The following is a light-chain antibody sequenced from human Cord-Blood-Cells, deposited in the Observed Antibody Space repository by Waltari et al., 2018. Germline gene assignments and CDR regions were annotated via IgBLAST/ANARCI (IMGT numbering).Light chain of an antibody. V-gene: IGKV4-1*01. CDR3: QQYYSTPYT. J-gene: IGKJ2*01. Sequence: DIVMTQSPDSLAVSLGERATINCKSSKSVLYSSNNKNYLAWYQQKPVQPPKLLIYWASTRESGVPDRFSGSGSGTDFTLTISSLQAEDVAVYYCQQYYSTPYTFGQGTNLEIK. CDR2: WAS. CDR1: KSVLYSSNNKNY.